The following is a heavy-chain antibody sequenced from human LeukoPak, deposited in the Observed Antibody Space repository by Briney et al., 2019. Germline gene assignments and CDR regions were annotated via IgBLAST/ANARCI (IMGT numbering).Heavy chain of an antibody. D-gene: IGHD3-10*01. CDR1: GGSFSGYY. Sequence: SETLSLTCAVYGGSFSGYYWSWIRQPPGKGLEWIGEINHSGSTNYNPSLKSRVTISVDTSKNQFSLKLSSVTAADTAVYYCAKDSAFYYIDVWGKGTTVIISS. J-gene: IGHJ6*03. CDR2: INHSGST. CDR3: AKDSAFYYIDV. V-gene: IGHV4-34*01.